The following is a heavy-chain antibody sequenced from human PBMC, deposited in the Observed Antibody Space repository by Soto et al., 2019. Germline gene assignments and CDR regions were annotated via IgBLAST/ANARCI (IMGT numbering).Heavy chain of an antibody. V-gene: IGHV4-31*03. D-gene: IGHD2-21*01. CDR1: GGSISGGGHY. CDR2: MYYTGDT. Sequence: SETLSLTCTVSGGSISGGGHYWGWIRQPPGKGLEWIGFMYYTGDTYYNPSLKSRLSISVDTSMNQFSLELTSVAAADTAVYYCASSDPYYFFDYWGLGTLVTVSS. J-gene: IGHJ4*02. CDR3: ASSDPYYFFDY.